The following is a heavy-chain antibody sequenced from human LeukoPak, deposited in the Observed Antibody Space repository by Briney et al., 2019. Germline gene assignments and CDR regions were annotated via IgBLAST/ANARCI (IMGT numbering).Heavy chain of an antibody. V-gene: IGHV4-38-2*02. CDR1: GYSISSGYY. CDR2: IYYTGST. D-gene: IGHD1-26*01. Sequence: SETLSLTCTVSGYSISSGYYWGWIRQPPGKGLEWIGSIYYTGSTYYNPSLKSRVTISVDTSKNQFSLRLSSVTAADTAVYYCARDYRLTQIQYWGQGTLVTVSS. J-gene: IGHJ1*01. CDR3: ARDYRLTQIQY.